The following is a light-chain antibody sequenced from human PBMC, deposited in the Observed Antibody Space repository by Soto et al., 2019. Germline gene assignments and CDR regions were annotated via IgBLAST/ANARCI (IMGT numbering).Light chain of an antibody. J-gene: IGLJ1*01. Sequence: QSALTQPASVSGSPGQSITISCTGTSSDVGGYNCVSWYQHHPGKAPKLMIYDVSNRPSGVSNRFSGSKSGNTASLIISGLQAEDEADYYCSSYTSSSTLSTYVFGTGTKLTVL. CDR1: SSDVGGYNC. CDR2: DVS. V-gene: IGLV2-14*03. CDR3: SSYTSSSTLSTYV.